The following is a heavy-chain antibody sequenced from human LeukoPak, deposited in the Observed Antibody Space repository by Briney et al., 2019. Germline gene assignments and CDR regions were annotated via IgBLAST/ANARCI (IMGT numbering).Heavy chain of an antibody. CDR2: IIPIFGTA. CDR1: GYTFSSYA. CDR3: ARGGLVVGVSNWFDP. Sequence: SVKVSCKASGYTFSSYAISWVRQAPGQGLEWMGRIIPIFGTANYAQKFQGRVTITTDESTSTAYMELSSLRSEDTAVYYCARGGLVVGVSNWFDPWGQGTLVTVSS. D-gene: IGHD2-2*01. V-gene: IGHV1-69*05. J-gene: IGHJ5*02.